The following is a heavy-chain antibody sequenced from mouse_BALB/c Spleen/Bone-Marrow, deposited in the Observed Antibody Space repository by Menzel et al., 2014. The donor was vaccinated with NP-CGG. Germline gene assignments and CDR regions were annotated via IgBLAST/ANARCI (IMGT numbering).Heavy chain of an antibody. J-gene: IGHJ2*02. Sequence: VKLQESGPGLVQPSQSLSITCTVSGFSLTTYGIHWIRQSPGKGLEWQGVILSGGSSDYNAAFISRVSINKDNSKSQVFFKMNSLQANDTAIYYCARNYDYDAYYFDYWGQGTFITVSS. V-gene: IGHV2-2*02. CDR2: ILSGGSS. CDR1: GFSLTTYG. D-gene: IGHD2-4*01. CDR3: ARNYDYDAYYFDY.